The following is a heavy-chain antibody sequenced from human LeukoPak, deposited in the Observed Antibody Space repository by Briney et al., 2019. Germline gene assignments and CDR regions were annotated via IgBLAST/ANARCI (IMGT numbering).Heavy chain of an antibody. CDR2: IKKDGSEK. V-gene: IGHV3-7*01. J-gene: IGHJ4*02. CDR3: ARVRDYDILTGYYTGTYDFDY. Sequence: PGGCLRLSCAAPVCSPSIYWMSWGRQAPGEGRGWVANIKKDGSEKYYVDSVKGRFTNSRDNTKNSQYLQMNSLRAEDTAVYYCARVRDYDILTGYYTGTYDFDYWGQGTLVTVSS. D-gene: IGHD3-9*01. CDR1: VCSPSIYW.